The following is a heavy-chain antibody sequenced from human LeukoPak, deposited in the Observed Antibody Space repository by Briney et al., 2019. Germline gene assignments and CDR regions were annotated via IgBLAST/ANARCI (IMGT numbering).Heavy chain of an antibody. D-gene: IGHD5-18*01. V-gene: IGHV4-59*01. CDR2: MYYRGNT. Sequence: SETLSLTCTVSGGSISSYYWSWIRQPPGKGLEWIGYMYYRGNTNYDPSLKSRVTISIDTPNNQFSLKLSSVTAADTAVYYCARAAYSYGSYWFDPWGQGTLVTVSS. CDR1: GGSISSYY. CDR3: ARAAYSYGSYWFDP. J-gene: IGHJ5*02.